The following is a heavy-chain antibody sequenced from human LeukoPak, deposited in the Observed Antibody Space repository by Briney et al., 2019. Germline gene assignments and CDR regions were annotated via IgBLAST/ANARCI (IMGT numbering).Heavy chain of an antibody. Sequence: PGGSLRLSCAASGFTFSSYSMNWVRQAPGKGLEWVANIKQDGSEKYYVDSVKGRFTISRDNAKNSLYLQMNSLRVEDTAVYYCARDKIVGATKFDYWGQGTLVTVSS. V-gene: IGHV3-7*01. D-gene: IGHD1-26*01. CDR2: IKQDGSEK. J-gene: IGHJ4*02. CDR1: GFTFSSYS. CDR3: ARDKIVGATKFDY.